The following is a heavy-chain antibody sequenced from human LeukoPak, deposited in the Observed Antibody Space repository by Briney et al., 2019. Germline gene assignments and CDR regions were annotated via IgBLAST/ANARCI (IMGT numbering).Heavy chain of an antibody. CDR1: GFTFSSYE. D-gene: IGHD5-18*01. J-gene: IGHJ4*02. CDR3: ARDKYSYGYIDY. CDR2: ISSSGSTI. V-gene: IGHV3-48*03. Sequence: GGSLRLSCAASGFTFSSYEMNWVRQAPGKGLEWVSYISSSGSTIYYADSVKSRFTISRDNAKNSLYLQMNSLRAEDTAVYYCARDKYSYGYIDYWGQGTLVTVSS.